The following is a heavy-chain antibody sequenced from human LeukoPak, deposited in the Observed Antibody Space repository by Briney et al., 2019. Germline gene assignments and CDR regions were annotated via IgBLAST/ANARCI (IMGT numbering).Heavy chain of an antibody. J-gene: IGHJ4*02. CDR1: GFTFSSYW. V-gene: IGHV3-7*03. D-gene: IGHD3-3*01. CDR3: TRVSGGYDVSDY. CDR2: IRKDGSQK. Sequence: GGSLRPTCAASGFTFSSYWMSWVRQAPGKGLEWVANIRKDGSQKYYVDSVEGRFTISRGNAKNSLYLQMNTLRADDTAVYYCTRVSGGYDVSDYWGQGTLVTVSS.